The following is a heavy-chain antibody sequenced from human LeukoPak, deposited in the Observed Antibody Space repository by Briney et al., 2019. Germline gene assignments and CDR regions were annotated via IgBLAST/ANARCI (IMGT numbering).Heavy chain of an antibody. J-gene: IGHJ6*02. V-gene: IGHV4-34*01. CDR1: GGSFGGYY. CDR2: INHSGST. CDR3: ARGRRYCSSTSCYYYYYGMDV. Sequence: PSETLSLTCAVYGGSFGGYYWSWIRQPPGKGLEWIGEINHSGSTNYNPSLKSRVTISVDTSKNQFSLKLSSVTAADTAVYYCARGRRYCSSTSCYYYYYGMDVWGQGTTVTVSS. D-gene: IGHD2-2*01.